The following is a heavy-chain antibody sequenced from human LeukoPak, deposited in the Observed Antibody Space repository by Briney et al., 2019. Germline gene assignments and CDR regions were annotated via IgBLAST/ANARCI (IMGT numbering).Heavy chain of an antibody. V-gene: IGHV3-11*01. CDR2: ISSSGQTI. CDR1: GFTFSDYY. CDR3: AREDHYGSGSYPEYNWFDP. J-gene: IGHJ5*02. D-gene: IGHD3-10*01. Sequence: PGGSLRLSCVASGFTFSDYYMSWIRQAPGKGLEWVSFISSSGQTIYYADSVKGRVTISRDNAKNSLFLQMNSLRAEDTAVYYCAREDHYGSGSYPEYNWFDPWGQGPLVTVSS.